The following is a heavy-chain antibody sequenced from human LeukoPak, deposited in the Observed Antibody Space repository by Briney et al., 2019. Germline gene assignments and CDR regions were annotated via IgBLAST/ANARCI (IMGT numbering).Heavy chain of an antibody. CDR1: GGSFSGYY. CDR2: INHSGST. J-gene: IGHJ5*02. Sequence: SETLSLTCAVYGGSFSGYYWSWIRQPPGKGLEWIGEINHSGSTNYNPSLKSRVTISVGTSKNQFSLKLSSVTAADTAVYYCARGFVSDRPDRPVPWGQGTLVTVSS. CDR3: ARGFVSDRPDRPVP. V-gene: IGHV4-34*01. D-gene: IGHD1-14*01.